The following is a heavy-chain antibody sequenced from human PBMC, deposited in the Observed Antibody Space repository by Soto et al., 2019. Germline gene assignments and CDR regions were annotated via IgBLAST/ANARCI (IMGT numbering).Heavy chain of an antibody. CDR1: GYSFTTYN. Sequence: ASVKVSCKASGYSFTTYNIHWVRQAPGPGLEWMGVVNPSSGSTRYAQNFQDRVTITRDMSTSTSYMELSSLTSEDMAVYFCAAEIDDYADFNHWGQGTPVTVSS. J-gene: IGHJ5*02. V-gene: IGHV1-46*01. CDR2: VNPSSGST. D-gene: IGHD4-17*01. CDR3: AAEIDDYADFNH.